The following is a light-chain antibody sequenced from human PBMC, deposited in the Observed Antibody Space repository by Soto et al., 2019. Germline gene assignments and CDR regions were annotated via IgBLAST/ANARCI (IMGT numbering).Light chain of an antibody. J-gene: IGLJ1*01. V-gene: IGLV2-23*01. CDR1: SSDVGSYNL. CDR3: CSYAGSSTPYV. CDR2: EGS. Sequence: QSVLTQPASVSGSPGQSITLSCTGTSSDVGSYNLVSWYQQHPGKAPKLMIYEGSKRPSGVSNRFSGSKSGNTASLTISGLQAEDEADYYCCSYAGSSTPYVFGTGTKVTVL.